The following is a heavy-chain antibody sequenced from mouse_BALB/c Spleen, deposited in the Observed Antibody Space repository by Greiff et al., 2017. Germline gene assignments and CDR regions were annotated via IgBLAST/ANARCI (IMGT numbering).Heavy chain of an antibody. CDR1: GYTFTSYY. D-gene: IGHD2-14*01. V-gene: IGHV1S56*01. CDR2: IYPGDGST. J-gene: IGHJ4*01. Sequence: VMLVESGPELVKPGASVKMSCKASGYTFTSYYIHWVKQRPGQGLEWIGWIYPGDGSTKYNEKFKGKTTLTADKSSNTAYMLLSSLTSEDSAIYFCARGGAYYRYGGAMDYWGQGTSVTVSS. CDR3: ARGGAYYRYGGAMDY.